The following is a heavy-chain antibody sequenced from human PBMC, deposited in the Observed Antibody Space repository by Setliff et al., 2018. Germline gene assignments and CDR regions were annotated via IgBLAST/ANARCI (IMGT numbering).Heavy chain of an antibody. CDR1: GYTFTRNG. CDR3: ASSVDYYDRSGYPYAMDV. CDR2: ISVYNGNT. J-gene: IGHJ6*02. D-gene: IGHD3-22*01. Sequence: GASVKVSCKASGYTFTRNGINWVRQAPGQGLEWMGWISVYNGNTHYAQKFQGRVIMTTDTSTTTAYMDLRSLRSDDTAVYYCASSVDYYDRSGYPYAMDVWGQGTTVTVSS. V-gene: IGHV1-18*01.